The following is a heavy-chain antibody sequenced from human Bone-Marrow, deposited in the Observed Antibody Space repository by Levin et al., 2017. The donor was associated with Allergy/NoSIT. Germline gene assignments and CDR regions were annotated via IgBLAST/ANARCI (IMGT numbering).Heavy chain of an antibody. Sequence: QTGGSLRLSCTASGFTFGDYAMSWFRQAPGKGLEWVGFIRSKAYGGTTEYAASVKGRFTISRDDSKSIAYLQMNSLKTEDTAVYYCTRDLKRTSAMVAGAPNWFDPWGQGTLVTVSS. D-gene: IGHD5-18*01. CDR2: IRSKAYGGTT. V-gene: IGHV3-49*03. J-gene: IGHJ5*02. CDR3: TRDLKRTSAMVAGAPNWFDP. CDR1: GFTFGDYA.